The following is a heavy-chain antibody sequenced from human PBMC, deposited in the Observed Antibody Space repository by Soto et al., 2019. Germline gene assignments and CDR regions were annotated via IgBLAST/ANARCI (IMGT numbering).Heavy chain of an antibody. CDR2: IYHSGTT. Sequence: QVQLQESGPGLVKPSGTLSLSCGVSGGSISSNNWWSWVRQPPEKGLEWIGEIYHSGTTNYNPSLTSRVTVSVDKSKNQFSLRLSSVTAADTAIYYCVRAPYSYYNDGRGRHLDFWGQGTLVIVSS. CDR1: GGSISSNNW. D-gene: IGHD3-22*01. CDR3: VRAPYSYYNDGRGRHLDF. J-gene: IGHJ4*02. V-gene: IGHV4-4*02.